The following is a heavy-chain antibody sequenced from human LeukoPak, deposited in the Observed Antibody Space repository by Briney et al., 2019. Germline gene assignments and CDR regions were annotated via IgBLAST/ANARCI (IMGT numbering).Heavy chain of an antibody. V-gene: IGHV3-30-3*01. CDR2: IPYDGSNK. CDR3: ARGYSSSSKGVDY. CDR1: GFTLSSYA. J-gene: IGHJ4*02. D-gene: IGHD6-6*01. Sequence: GGSLRLSCAASGFTLSSYAMHWVRQAPGKGLEWVAVIPYDGSNKYYADSVKGRFTISRDNSKNTLYLQMNSLRAEDTAVYYCARGYSSSSKGVDYWGQGTLVTVSS.